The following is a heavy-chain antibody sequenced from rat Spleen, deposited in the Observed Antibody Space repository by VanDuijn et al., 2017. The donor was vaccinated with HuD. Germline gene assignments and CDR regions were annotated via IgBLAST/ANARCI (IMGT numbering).Heavy chain of an antibody. CDR2: ITNASGGT. D-gene: IGHD4-3*01. J-gene: IGHJ4*01. V-gene: IGHV5-31*01. Sequence: EVQLVESGGGLVQSGRSLKLSCVASGFTFNYYWMTWIRQAPGKGLEWVASITNASGGTHYPDSVKGRFTISRDIAKTTLYLHMTSLRSEDTATYYCARHSGVGMDAWGQGASVTVSS. CDR3: ARHSGVGMDA. CDR1: GFTFNYYW.